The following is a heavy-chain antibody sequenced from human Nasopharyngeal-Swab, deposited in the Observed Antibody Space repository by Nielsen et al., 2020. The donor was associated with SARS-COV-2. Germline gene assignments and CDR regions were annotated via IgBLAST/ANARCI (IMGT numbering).Heavy chain of an antibody. V-gene: IGHV4-31*03. Sequence: LRLSCTVSGGSISSGDYYWSWIRQHPGKGLEWIGYIYYSGSTYYNPSLKSRVTISVDTSKNQFSLKLSSVTAADTAVYYCARTERGYSGRDYWGQGTLVTVSS. CDR2: IYYSGST. D-gene: IGHD5-12*01. J-gene: IGHJ4*02. CDR3: ARTERGYSGRDY. CDR1: GGSISSGDYY.